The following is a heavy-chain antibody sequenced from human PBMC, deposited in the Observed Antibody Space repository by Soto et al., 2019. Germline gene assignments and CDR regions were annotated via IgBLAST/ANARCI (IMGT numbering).Heavy chain of an antibody. CDR1: GGTFSSYA. CDR3: AREPRYSSISYWYFDL. V-gene: IGHV1-69*13. CDR2: IIPIIGTA. Sequence: GASVKVSCKASGGTFSSYAINWVRQAPGQGLEWMGGIIPIIGTANYAQKFQGRVTITADESTNTAYMELSSLRSEDTAVYYCAREPRYSSISYWYFDLWGRGTLVTVSS. D-gene: IGHD4-4*01. J-gene: IGHJ2*01.